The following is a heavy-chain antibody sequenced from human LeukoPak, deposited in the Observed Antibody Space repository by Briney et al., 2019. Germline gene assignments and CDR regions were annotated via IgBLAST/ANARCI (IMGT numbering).Heavy chain of an antibody. CDR1: GFTFSRYW. Sequence: GGSLRLSCAASGFTFSRYWMSWVRQAPGRGLEWVANIKQDGSEKYYVDSVKGRFTISRDNAENALYLQMNSLRAQDTAVYYCARVNSGSDYARNYYGMDVRGQGTTVTVSS. D-gene: IGHD5-12*01. V-gene: IGHV3-7*05. CDR3: ARVNSGSDYARNYYGMDV. CDR2: IKQDGSEK. J-gene: IGHJ6*02.